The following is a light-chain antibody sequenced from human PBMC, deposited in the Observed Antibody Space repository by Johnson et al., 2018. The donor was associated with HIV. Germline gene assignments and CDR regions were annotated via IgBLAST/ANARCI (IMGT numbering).Light chain of an antibody. J-gene: IGLJ1*01. CDR3: ATWDDSLNGHYV. Sequence: QSVLTQPPSASGTPVQRVTISCSGSSSNIGSNTVNWYQQLPGTAPKLLIYRNNQRPSGVPDRFSGSKSDTSASLAISGLQAEDEADYYCATWDDSLNGHYVFGTGTKVTVL. CDR2: RNN. CDR1: SSNIGSNT. V-gene: IGLV1-44*01.